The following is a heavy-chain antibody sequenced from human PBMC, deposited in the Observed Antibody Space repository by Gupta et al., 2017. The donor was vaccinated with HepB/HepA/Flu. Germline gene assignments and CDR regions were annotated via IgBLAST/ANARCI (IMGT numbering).Heavy chain of an antibody. Sequence: EVQLVESGGGLVPPGRSLRLSCAASGLTFNNYAMHWVRQAPGKGLEWVSAINRNSVNIAYADSVKGRFTISRDNAKNSLYLQMNSLRPDDTACYYCGKDIGSSAARRGWPDYWGQGTRVTGSA. CDR3: GKDIGSSAARRGWPDY. CDR2: INRNSVNI. CDR1: GLTFNNYA. D-gene: IGHD6-6*01. J-gene: IGHJ4*02. V-gene: IGHV3-9*01.